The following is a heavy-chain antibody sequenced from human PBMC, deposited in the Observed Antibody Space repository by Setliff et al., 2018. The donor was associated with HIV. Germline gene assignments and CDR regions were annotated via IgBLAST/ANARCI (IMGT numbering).Heavy chain of an antibody. CDR3: ARGAPGRSCSGGSCSYFDY. CDR1: GYTFTGYY. J-gene: IGHJ4*02. Sequence: ASVKVSCKASGYTFTGYYMHWVRQAPGQGLEWMGWINPNSGGTNYAQMFQGRVTMTRNTSISIAYMELSNLRSEDTAVYYCARGAPGRSCSGGSCSYFDYWGQGTLVTVSS. CDR2: INPNSGGT. D-gene: IGHD2-15*01. V-gene: IGHV1-2*02.